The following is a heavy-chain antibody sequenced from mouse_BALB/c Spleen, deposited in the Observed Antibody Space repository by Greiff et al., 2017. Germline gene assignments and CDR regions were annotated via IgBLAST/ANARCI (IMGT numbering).Heavy chain of an antibody. D-gene: IGHD2-4*01. CDR2: IRNKANGYTT. CDR1: GFTFTDYY. J-gene: IGHJ2*01. Sequence: EVMLVESGGGLVQPGGSLRLSCATSGFTFTDYYMSWVRQPPGKALEWLGFIRNKANGYTTEYSASVKGRFTISRDNSQSILYLQMNTLRAEDSATYYCARDRGMNTTGYFDYWGQGTTLTVSS. CDR3: ARDRGMNTTGYFDY. V-gene: IGHV7-3*02.